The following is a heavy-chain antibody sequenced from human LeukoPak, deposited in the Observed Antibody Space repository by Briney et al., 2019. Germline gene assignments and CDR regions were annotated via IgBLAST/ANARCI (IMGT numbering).Heavy chain of an antibody. CDR2: INWSGRST. J-gene: IGHJ4*02. Sequence: GGSLRLSCAASGFTFDDYGMSWVRQAPGKGLEWVSGINWSGRSTGYAESVKGRFTISRDNAKNSLYLQMNSLRAEDTALYYCARATYCSGGSCLRDYWGQGTLVTVSS. D-gene: IGHD2-15*01. CDR1: GFTFDDYG. V-gene: IGHV3-20*04. CDR3: ARATYCSGGSCLRDY.